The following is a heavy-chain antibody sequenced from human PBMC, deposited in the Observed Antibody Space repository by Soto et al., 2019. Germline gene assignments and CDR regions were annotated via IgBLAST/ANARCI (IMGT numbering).Heavy chain of an antibody. CDR2: ISSNGGST. Sequence: GGSLRLSCAASGFTFGSYALHWVRQAPGKGLEYVSAISSNGGSTYYANSVKGRFTISRDNSKNTLYLQMGSLRAEDMAVYYCARDGRGGYPSGWFDPWGQGTLVTVSS. V-gene: IGHV3-64*01. CDR1: GFTFGSYA. J-gene: IGHJ5*02. D-gene: IGHD5-12*01. CDR3: ARDGRGGYPSGWFDP.